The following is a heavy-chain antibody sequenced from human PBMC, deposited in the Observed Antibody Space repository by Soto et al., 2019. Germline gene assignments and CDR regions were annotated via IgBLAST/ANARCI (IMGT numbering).Heavy chain of an antibody. D-gene: IGHD6-19*01. Sequence: GGSLRLSCAASGFTFTTYWMHWVRQAPGKGLVWVSRINYDGSSTNYADSLKARFTISRDNAKNTLYLQVNSLRAEDTAVYYCARASSGWNYFDYWGQGTPVTVSS. CDR1: GFTFTTYW. CDR3: ARASSGWNYFDY. V-gene: IGHV3-74*01. J-gene: IGHJ4*02. CDR2: INYDGSST.